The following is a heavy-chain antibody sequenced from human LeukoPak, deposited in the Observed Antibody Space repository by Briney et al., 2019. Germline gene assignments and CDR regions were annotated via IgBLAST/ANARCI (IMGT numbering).Heavy chain of an antibody. Sequence: GGSLRLSCAASGFTFSRFTINWVRQAPGKGLEWVSGISGSDSSTYYADSVKGRFTISRDNSKSTLYLQMNSLRAEDTAVYYCAKGGGWLYYFDYWGQGTLVTVSS. CDR3: AKGGGWLYYFDY. CDR2: ISGSDSST. D-gene: IGHD4-23*01. J-gene: IGHJ4*02. V-gene: IGHV3-23*01. CDR1: GFTFSRFT.